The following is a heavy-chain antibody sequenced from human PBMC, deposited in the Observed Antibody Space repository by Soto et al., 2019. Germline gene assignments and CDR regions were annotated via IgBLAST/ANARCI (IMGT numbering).Heavy chain of an antibody. J-gene: IGHJ4*02. Sequence: ASVKVSCKASGYTFGTYVIHWVRQAPGQRPEWMGWINVDKNKPNYSQKFQGRVTVTRDTSANTVYMELNNLISEDTAVYYCVRDDCSGSACYPGAYWGRGTLVTVSS. D-gene: IGHD2-15*01. CDR2: INVDKNKP. V-gene: IGHV1-3*01. CDR1: GYTFGTYV. CDR3: VRDDCSGSACYPGAY.